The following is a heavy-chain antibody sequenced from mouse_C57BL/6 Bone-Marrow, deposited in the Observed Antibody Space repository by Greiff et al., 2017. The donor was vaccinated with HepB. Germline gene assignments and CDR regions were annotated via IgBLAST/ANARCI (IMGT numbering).Heavy chain of an antibody. CDR2: IYPRDGST. D-gene: IGHD1-1*01. Sequence: VKLMESGAELARPGASVKLSCKASGYTFTSYDINWVKQRPGQGLEWIGWIYPRDGSTKYNEKFKGKATLTVDTSSSTAYMELHILTSEDSAVYFCARSHYYGSSFWFAYWGQGTLVTVSA. CDR1: GYTFTSYD. V-gene: IGHV1-85*01. J-gene: IGHJ3*01. CDR3: ARSHYYGSSFWFAY.